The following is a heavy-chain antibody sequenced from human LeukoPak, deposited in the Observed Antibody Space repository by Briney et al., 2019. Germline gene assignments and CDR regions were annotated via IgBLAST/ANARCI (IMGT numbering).Heavy chain of an antibody. J-gene: IGHJ4*02. CDR3: ARDRSGYRNAFDY. CDR1: GFTFSSYA. Sequence: GGSLRLSCAASGFTFSSYAIHWVRQAPGKGLEWVAVISYDGSTKYYADSVKGRFTTSRDNSKSTLFLQMNSLRAEDTALYYCARDRSGYRNAFDYWGQGALVTVSS. D-gene: IGHD3-22*01. V-gene: IGHV3-30*04. CDR2: ISYDGSTK.